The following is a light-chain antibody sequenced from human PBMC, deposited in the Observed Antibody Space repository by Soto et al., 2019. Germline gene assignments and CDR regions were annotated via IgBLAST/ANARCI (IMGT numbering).Light chain of an antibody. CDR2: DAS. V-gene: IGKV3-15*01. CDR3: QQYNKWPVT. Sequence: EIVMTQSPATLSLSPGERVTLSCRASESPSSKLAWYQQKPGQAPRLLIYDASTRATDIPARFSGSGSGTEFALTISSLHSEDFAVYYCQQYNKWPVTFGGGTKVEI. J-gene: IGKJ4*01. CDR1: ESPSSK.